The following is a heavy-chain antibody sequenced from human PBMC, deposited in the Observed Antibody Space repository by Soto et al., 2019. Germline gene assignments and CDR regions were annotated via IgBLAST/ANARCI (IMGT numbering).Heavy chain of an antibody. D-gene: IGHD3-10*01. Sequence: PGGSLRHSCAASGVTCSSYGMHWVRQATGKGLEWVAVIWYDGSNKYYADSVKGRFTISRDNSKNTLYLQMNSLRAEDTAVYYCARESTGSYISWFDPWGQGTLVTVSS. CDR2: IWYDGSNK. V-gene: IGHV3-33*01. CDR1: GVTCSSYG. J-gene: IGHJ5*02. CDR3: ARESTGSYISWFDP.